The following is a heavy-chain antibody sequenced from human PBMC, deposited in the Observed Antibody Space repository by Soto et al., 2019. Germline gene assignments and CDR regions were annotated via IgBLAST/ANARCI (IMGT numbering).Heavy chain of an antibody. V-gene: IGHV4-59*01. CDR1: GGSISSYY. D-gene: IGHD4-17*01. J-gene: IGHJ4*02. Sequence: SETLSLTCTVSGGSISSYYWSWIRQPPGKGLEWIGYIYYSGSTNYNPSLKSRVTISVDTSKNQFSLKLSSVTAADTAVYYCATVRYGDYAPSDYWGQGTLVTVSS. CDR2: IYYSGST. CDR3: ATVRYGDYAPSDY.